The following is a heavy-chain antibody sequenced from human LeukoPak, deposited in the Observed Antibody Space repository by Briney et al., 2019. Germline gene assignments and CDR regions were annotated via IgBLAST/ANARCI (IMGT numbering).Heavy chain of an antibody. Sequence: GGSLRLSCAASGFNFSSFGMHWVRQAPGKGLEWVTVIWSDGSYKYYANSVKGRFTISRDNSKSTLYLQMDSLRAEDTAVYYCAKDDDVGATTAIDYWGQGTLVTVSS. V-gene: IGHV3-33*06. J-gene: IGHJ4*02. CDR2: IWSDGSYK. CDR1: GFNFSSFG. CDR3: AKDDDVGATTAIDY. D-gene: IGHD1-26*01.